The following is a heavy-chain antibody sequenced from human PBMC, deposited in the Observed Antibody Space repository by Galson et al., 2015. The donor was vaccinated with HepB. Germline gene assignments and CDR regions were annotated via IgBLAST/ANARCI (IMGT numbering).Heavy chain of an antibody. CDR1: GFTFSGYA. V-gene: IGHV3-30*04. J-gene: IGHJ4*02. CDR2: ISNDGSNR. Sequence: SLRLSCAASGFTFSGYAMHWVRQAPGKGLEWVAVISNDGSNRYHADSVKGRFTISRDNSKNTLYMQMNSLRAEDTAVYYCASHIYWGQGTLVTVSS. CDR3: ASHIY.